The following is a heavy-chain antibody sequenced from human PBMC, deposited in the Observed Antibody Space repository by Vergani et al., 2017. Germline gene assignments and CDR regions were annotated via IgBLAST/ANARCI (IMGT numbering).Heavy chain of an antibody. Sequence: EVQLVESGGGLVQPGRSLRLSCTASGFTFGDYAMSWFRQAPGKGLEWVGRTRNKANSYTTEYAASVKGRFTISRDDSKNSLYLQMNSLKTEDTAVYYCARDLVGATDYWGQGTLVTVSS. J-gene: IGHJ4*02. CDR1: GFTFGDYA. D-gene: IGHD1-26*01. CDR2: TRNKANSYTT. V-gene: IGHV3-72*01. CDR3: ARDLVGATDY.